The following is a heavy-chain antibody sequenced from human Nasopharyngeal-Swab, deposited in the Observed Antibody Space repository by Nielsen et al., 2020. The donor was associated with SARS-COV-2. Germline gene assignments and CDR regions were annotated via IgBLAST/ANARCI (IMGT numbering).Heavy chain of an antibody. V-gene: IGHV4-61*02. CDR2: IYTSGST. CDR3: AREAGLEDDAFDI. J-gene: IGHJ3*02. Sequence: SETLSLTCTVSGGSISSGSYYWSWIRQPAGKGLEWIGRIYTSGSTNYNPSLKSRVTISVDTSKNQFSLKLSSVTPEDTAVYYCAREAGLEDDAFDIWGQGTMVTVSS. CDR1: GGSISSGSYY. D-gene: IGHD1-1*01.